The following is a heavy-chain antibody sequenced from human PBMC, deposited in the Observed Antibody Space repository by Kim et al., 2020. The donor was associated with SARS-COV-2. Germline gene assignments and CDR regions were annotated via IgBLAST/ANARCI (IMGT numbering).Heavy chain of an antibody. D-gene: IGHD4-17*01. CDR1: GFTFSSYA. J-gene: IGHJ6*02. Sequence: GGSLRLSCAASGFTFSSYAMHWVRQAPGKGLEWVAVIWYDGSNKYYADSVKGRFTISRDNSKNTLYLQMNSLRAEDTAVYYCAKVISGPDYGDYPGYGMDVWGQGTTVTVSS. CDR2: IWYDGSNK. V-gene: IGHV3-33*06. CDR3: AKVISGPDYGDYPGYGMDV.